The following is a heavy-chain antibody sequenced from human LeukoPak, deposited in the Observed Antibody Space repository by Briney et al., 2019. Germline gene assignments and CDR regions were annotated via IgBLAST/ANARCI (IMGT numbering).Heavy chain of an antibody. CDR1: GFPVSSNH. J-gene: IGHJ4*02. CDR2: VSGTGDEI. D-gene: IGHD4/OR15-4a*01. V-gene: IGHV3-21*05. Sequence: PGGSLRLSCAVSGFPVSSNHMGWVRQAPGKGLEWVSYVSGTGDEIHYGDSVKGRFTISRDNAKNSLYLQMNSLRAEDTAVYYCATKVPGSSHFSSWGQGTLVTVSS. CDR3: ATKVPGSSHFSS.